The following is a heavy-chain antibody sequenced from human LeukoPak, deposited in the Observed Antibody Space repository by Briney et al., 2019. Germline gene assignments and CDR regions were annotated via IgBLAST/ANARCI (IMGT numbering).Heavy chain of an antibody. V-gene: IGHV3-48*03. CDR2: ISSSGSTI. J-gene: IGHJ4*02. Sequence: GGSLRLSCAASGFTFSSYEMNWVRQAPGKGLEWVSYISSSGSTIYYADSVKGRFTISRDNAKNSLYLQMNSLRAEDTAVYYCARDSSYDSSGYPFDYWGQGTLVTVSS. CDR3: ARDSSYDSSGYPFDY. D-gene: IGHD3-22*01. CDR1: GFTFSSYE.